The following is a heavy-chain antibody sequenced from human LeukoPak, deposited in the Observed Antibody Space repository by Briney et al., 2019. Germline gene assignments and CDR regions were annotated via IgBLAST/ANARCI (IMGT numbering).Heavy chain of an antibody. Sequence: GGSLRLSCAASGFTFSSSAMTWVRQAPGKGLEWVSGISDSGDSAYFADSVKGRFTISRDNSRNTLDLQMSSLRVEDTAVYYCAKAWPAAGTFDSWGQGSLVTVSS. CDR1: GFTFSSSA. V-gene: IGHV3-23*01. CDR3: AKAWPAAGTFDS. D-gene: IGHD6-13*01. J-gene: IGHJ4*02. CDR2: ISDSGDSA.